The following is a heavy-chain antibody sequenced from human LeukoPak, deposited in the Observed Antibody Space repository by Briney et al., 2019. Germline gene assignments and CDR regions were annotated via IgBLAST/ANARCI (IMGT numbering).Heavy chain of an antibody. J-gene: IGHJ4*02. CDR3: AKTDYYGSGSYYATTD. V-gene: IGHV3-9*01. Sequence: GRSLRLSRAASGFTFDDYAMHWVRQAPGKGLEWVSGISWDSGTIGYADSVKGRFTISRDSAKNSLYLQMNSLRPEDTALYYCAKTDYYGSGSYYATTDCGQGTLVTVAS. D-gene: IGHD3-10*01. CDR2: ISWDSGTI. CDR1: GFTFDDYA.